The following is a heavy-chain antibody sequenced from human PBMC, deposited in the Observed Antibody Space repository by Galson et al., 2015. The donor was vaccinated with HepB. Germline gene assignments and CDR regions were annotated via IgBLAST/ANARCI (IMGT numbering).Heavy chain of an antibody. Sequence: SLRLSCAASGSTFSSYGMHWVRQAPGKGLEWVAFIRYDGSNKYYADSVKGRFTISRDNSKNTLYLQMNSLRAEDTAVYYCAKAAVTAPGYWGQGTLVTVSS. CDR3: AKAAVTAPGY. CDR1: GSTFSSYG. V-gene: IGHV3-30*02. D-gene: IGHD2-21*02. CDR2: IRYDGSNK. J-gene: IGHJ4*02.